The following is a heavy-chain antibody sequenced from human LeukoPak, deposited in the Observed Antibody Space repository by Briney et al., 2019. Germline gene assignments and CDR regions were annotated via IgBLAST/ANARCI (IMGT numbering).Heavy chain of an antibody. CDR3: ARERDGYNSNWFDP. CDR1: GFTFSSYG. D-gene: IGHD5-24*01. CDR2: ISSSSSYI. J-gene: IGHJ5*02. Sequence: GGSLRLSCAASGFTFSSYGMNWVRQAPGQGLEWVSSISSSSSYIYYADSVKGRFTISRDNAKNSLYLQMNSLRAEDTAVYYCARERDGYNSNWFDPWGQGTLVTVSS. V-gene: IGHV3-21*01.